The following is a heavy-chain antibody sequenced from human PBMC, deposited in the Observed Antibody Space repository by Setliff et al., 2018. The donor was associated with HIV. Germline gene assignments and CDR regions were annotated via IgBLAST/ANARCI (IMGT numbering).Heavy chain of an antibody. CDR3: ATWGRNNWNYFSY. D-gene: IGHD1-20*01. Sequence: SETLSLTCTVSGGSISSSNYYWGWIRQPPGKGLEWIGNIYYSGITYYNPSLKSRVTISVDTSKNQFSLKLSSVTAADTAVYYCATWGRNNWNYFSYWGQGTLVTVSS. V-gene: IGHV4-39*07. CDR2: IYYSGIT. CDR1: GGSISSSNYY. J-gene: IGHJ4*02.